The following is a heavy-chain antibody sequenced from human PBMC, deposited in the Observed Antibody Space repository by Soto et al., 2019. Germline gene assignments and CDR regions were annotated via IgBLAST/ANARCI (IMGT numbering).Heavy chain of an antibody. J-gene: IGHJ6*02. V-gene: IGHV4-34*01. CDR3: ARHNVWFGELWYFDYYYGMDV. CDR1: GGSFSGYY. CDR2: INHSGST. Sequence: SETLSLTCAVYGGSFSGYYWSWIRQPPGKGLEWIGEINHSGSTNYNPSLTSRVTISVDTSKNQFSLKLSSVTAADTAVYYCARHNVWFGELWYFDYYYGMDVWGQGTTVTVSS. D-gene: IGHD3-10*01.